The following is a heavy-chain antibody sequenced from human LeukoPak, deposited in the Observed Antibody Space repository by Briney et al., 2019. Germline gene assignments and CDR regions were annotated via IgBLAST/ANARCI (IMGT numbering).Heavy chain of an antibody. CDR1: GGSFSSYA. CDR2: IIPIFGTA. J-gene: IGHJ5*02. V-gene: IGHV1-69*13. Sequence: ASVKVSCKASGGSFSSYAISWVRQAPGQGLEWMGGIIPIFGTANYAQKFQGRVTITADESTSTAYMELSSLRSEDTAVYYCATGPSRIAVATSPWFDPWGQGTLVTVSS. CDR3: ATGPSRIAVATSPWFDP. D-gene: IGHD6-19*01.